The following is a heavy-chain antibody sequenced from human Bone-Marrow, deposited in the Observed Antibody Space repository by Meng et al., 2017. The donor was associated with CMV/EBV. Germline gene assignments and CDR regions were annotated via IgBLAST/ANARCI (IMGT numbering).Heavy chain of an antibody. CDR1: GFTFSSYS. Sequence: GESLKISCAASGFTFSSYSMNWVRQAPGKGLEWVSYISSSSSTIYYADSVKGRFTISRDNAKNSLYLQMNSLRAEDTAVYYCARGMDDFWRGYFAFDIWGQGTMVTISS. J-gene: IGHJ3*02. D-gene: IGHD3-3*01. V-gene: IGHV3-48*04. CDR3: ARGMDDFWRGYFAFDI. CDR2: ISSSSSTI.